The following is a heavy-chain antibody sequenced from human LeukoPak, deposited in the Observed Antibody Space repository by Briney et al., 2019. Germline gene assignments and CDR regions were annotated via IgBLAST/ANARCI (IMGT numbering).Heavy chain of an antibody. CDR1: GYSISSGYY. D-gene: IGHD1-26*01. V-gene: IGHV4-38-2*02. CDR3: ARDLWMGATYWFDP. J-gene: IGHJ5*02. Sequence: SETLSLTCTVSGYSISSGYYWGWVRQPPGKGLEWIGSFYHGGSTYYNSSLKSRVTISVDTSKNQFSLKLSSVTAADTAVYYCARDLWMGATYWFDPWGQGTLVTVSS. CDR2: FYHGGST.